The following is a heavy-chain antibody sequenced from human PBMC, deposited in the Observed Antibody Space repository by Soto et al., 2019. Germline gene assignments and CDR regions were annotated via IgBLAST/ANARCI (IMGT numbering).Heavy chain of an antibody. D-gene: IGHD3-10*01. CDR2: MNPDSGNT. CDR1: GYTFTSYD. Sequence: ASVKVSCKASGYTFTSYDINWVRQATGQGPEWMGWMNPDSGNTGYVQKFQGRVTMTRNTAISTAYMELGSLRSEDTAVYYCARSVGGSNVNFDYWGQGTLVTVSS. CDR3: ARSVGGSNVNFDY. J-gene: IGHJ4*02. V-gene: IGHV1-8*01.